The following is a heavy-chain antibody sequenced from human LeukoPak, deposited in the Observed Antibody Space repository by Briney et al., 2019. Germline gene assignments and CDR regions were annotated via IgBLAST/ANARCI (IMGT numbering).Heavy chain of an antibody. V-gene: IGHV1-69*05. CDR3: ARDLDSYGTFDY. D-gene: IGHD5-18*01. CDR2: IIPIFGTA. Sequence: LVKVSCKASGGTFSSYAISWVRQAPGQGLEWMGRIIPIFGTANYAQKFQGRVTITTDESTSTAYMELSSLRSEDTAVYYCARDLDSYGTFDYWGQGTLVTVSS. CDR1: GGTFSSYA. J-gene: IGHJ4*02.